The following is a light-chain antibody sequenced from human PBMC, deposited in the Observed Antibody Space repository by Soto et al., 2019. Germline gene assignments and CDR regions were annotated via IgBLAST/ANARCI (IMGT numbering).Light chain of an antibody. J-gene: IGLJ3*02. CDR3: SSYAGSNNLGV. CDR1: SSDVGAYNY. V-gene: IGLV2-8*01. CDR2: EVN. Sequence: QSVLTQPPSASGSPGQSVTISCTGTSSDVGAYNYVSWYQQHPGKAPKLMIYEVNKRPSGVPDRFSGSKSGNTASLTVSGLQAEDAADYYCSSYAGSNNLGVFGGGTKLTVL.